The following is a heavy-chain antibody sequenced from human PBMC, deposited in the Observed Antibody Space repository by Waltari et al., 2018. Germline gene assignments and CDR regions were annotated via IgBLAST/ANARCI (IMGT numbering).Heavy chain of an antibody. D-gene: IGHD3-22*01. J-gene: IGHJ3*02. Sequence: QVQLVQSGAEVKKPGASVKVSCKASGYTFTGYYMHWVRQAPGQGLEWMGRINPNSGGTNYAQKFQGRVTMTRDTSISTAYMELSRLRSDDTAVYYCARSQYYYDSGRPDAFDIWGQGTMVTVSS. V-gene: IGHV1-2*06. CDR3: ARSQYYYDSGRPDAFDI. CDR2: INPNSGGT. CDR1: GYTFTGYY.